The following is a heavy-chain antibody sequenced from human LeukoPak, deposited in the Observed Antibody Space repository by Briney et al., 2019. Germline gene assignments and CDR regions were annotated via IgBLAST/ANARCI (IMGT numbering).Heavy chain of an antibody. CDR2: IKQDGSEK. D-gene: IGHD3-9*01. V-gene: IGHV3-7*03. Sequence: PGGSLRLSCAASGFTFSSYWMSWVRQAPGKGLEWVANIKQDGSEKYYLDSVKGRFTISGDNAKNSLYLQMNSLGAEDTALYHCARVYYDILTGYTYYYYYYMDVWGKGTTVTISS. CDR1: GFTFSSYW. CDR3: ARVYYDILTGYTYYYYYYMDV. J-gene: IGHJ6*03.